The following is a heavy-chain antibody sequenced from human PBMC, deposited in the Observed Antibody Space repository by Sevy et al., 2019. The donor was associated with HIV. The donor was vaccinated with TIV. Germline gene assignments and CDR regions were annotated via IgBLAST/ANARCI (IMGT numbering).Heavy chain of an antibody. CDR1: GYTFTGYY. CDR3: ARADYGGNPYLDY. V-gene: IGHV1-2*02. Sequence: ASVKVSCKASGYTFTGYYMHWVRQAPGQGLEWMGWINPNSGGTNYAQKFQGRVTMTRDTSISTAYMELSRLRSDDTAVYYCARADYGGNPYLDYWGQGTLVTVSS. CDR2: INPNSGGT. J-gene: IGHJ4*02. D-gene: IGHD4-17*01.